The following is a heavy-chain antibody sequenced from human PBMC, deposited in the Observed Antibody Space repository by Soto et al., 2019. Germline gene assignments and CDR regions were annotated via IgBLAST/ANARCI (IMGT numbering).Heavy chain of an antibody. D-gene: IGHD3-9*01. CDR1: GFTFSSYW. V-gene: IGHV3-7*01. Sequence: EVQLVESGGGLVQPGGSLRLSCAASGFTFSSYWMSWVRQAPGKGLEWVANIKHDGSEKYYVDSVKGRFTISRDNAKNSLLQQLMSRMAGDEAVDYCCVEIELTGKEVGFFDLWGRGTLVTVSS. J-gene: IGHJ2*01. CDR3: CVEIELTGKEVGFFDL. CDR2: IKHDGSEK.